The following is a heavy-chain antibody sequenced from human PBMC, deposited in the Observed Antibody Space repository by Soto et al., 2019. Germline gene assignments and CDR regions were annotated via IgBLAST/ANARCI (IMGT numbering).Heavy chain of an antibody. CDR3: AKRISSSTFDY. Sequence: EVQLLESGGGLVQPGESLRLSCAASGFTFSSYAMSWVRQAPGKGLEWVSVISGSDDSTYYADSVKGRFTISRDNSKNPLYLQMNSLRAEDTAVYYCAKRISSSTFDYWGQGTLVTVSS. D-gene: IGHD6-6*01. V-gene: IGHV3-23*01. CDR2: ISGSDDST. CDR1: GFTFSSYA. J-gene: IGHJ4*02.